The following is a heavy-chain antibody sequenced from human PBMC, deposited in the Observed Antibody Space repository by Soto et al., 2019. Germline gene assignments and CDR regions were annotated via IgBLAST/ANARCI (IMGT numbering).Heavy chain of an antibody. V-gene: IGHV1-24*01. CDR1: RYALPELS. Sequence: GSVKGSYKFSRYALPELSMHLVRQAPAKGLEWMGGFDPEDGETIYAQKFQGRVTMTEDTSTDTAYMELSSLRSEDTAVYYCAARQDVLRYFDWLLDWGQGTMVTVSS. D-gene: IGHD3-9*01. CDR2: FDPEDGET. J-gene: IGHJ4*02. CDR3: AARQDVLRYFDWLLD.